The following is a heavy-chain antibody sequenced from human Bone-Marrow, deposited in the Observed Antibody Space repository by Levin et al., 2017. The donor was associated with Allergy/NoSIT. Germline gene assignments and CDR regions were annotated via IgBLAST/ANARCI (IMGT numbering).Heavy chain of an antibody. Sequence: SVKVSCKASGGTFSSYAISWVRQAPGQGLEWMGGIIPIFGTANYAQKFQGRVTITADESTSTAYMELSSLRSEDTAVYYCARDTTPTVTTYYYYYGMDVWGQGTTVTVSS. CDR1: GGTFSSYA. J-gene: IGHJ6*02. CDR2: IIPIFGTA. D-gene: IGHD4-17*01. V-gene: IGHV1-69*13. CDR3: ARDTTPTVTTYYYYYGMDV.